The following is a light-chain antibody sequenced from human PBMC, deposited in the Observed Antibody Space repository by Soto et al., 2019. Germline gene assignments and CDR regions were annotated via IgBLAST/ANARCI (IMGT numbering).Light chain of an antibody. CDR2: KAS. CDR1: QSISSW. V-gene: IGKV1-5*03. CDR3: QHAYSFPPT. Sequence: DIQMTQSPSTLSASVGDRVTITCRASQSISSWLAWYQQKPGKAPKLLIYKASSLESGVPSRFSGSGSGTEFTLTISSLQPDDFATYYCQHAYSFPPTFGGGTKVDI. J-gene: IGKJ4*01.